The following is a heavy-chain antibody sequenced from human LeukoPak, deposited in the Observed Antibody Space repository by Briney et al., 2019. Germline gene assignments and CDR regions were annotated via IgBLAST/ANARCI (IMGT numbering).Heavy chain of an antibody. D-gene: IGHD6-19*01. V-gene: IGHV5-51*01. Sequence: GESLQIFCKGSGYSFTSYWIGWVRQMPGKGLEWMGIIYPGDSDTRYSPSFQGQVTISADKSISTAYLQWSSLKASDTAMYYCARPSGYSSGWYSTDYWGQGTLVTVSS. J-gene: IGHJ4*02. CDR3: ARPSGYSSGWYSTDY. CDR1: GYSFTSYW. CDR2: IYPGDSDT.